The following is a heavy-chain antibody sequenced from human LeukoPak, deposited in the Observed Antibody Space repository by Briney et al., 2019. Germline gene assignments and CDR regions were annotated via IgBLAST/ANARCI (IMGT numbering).Heavy chain of an antibody. CDR3: AREGSGWNEEQN. CDR2: MNPNSGNT. CDR1: GYTFTCYD. Sequence: ASVKVSCKASGYTFTCYDINWVRQATGQGLEWMGWMNPNSGNTGYAQKFQGRVTMTRNTSVSTAYMELSSLRSEDTAVYYCAREGSGWNEEQNWGQGTLVTVSS. V-gene: IGHV1-8*01. J-gene: IGHJ4*02. D-gene: IGHD6-19*01.